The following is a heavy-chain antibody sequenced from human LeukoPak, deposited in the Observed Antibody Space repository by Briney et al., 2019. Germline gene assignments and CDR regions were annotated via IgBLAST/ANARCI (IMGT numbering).Heavy chain of an antibody. J-gene: IGHJ4*02. Sequence: SETLSLTCTVSGGSISSSSYSWGWIRQPPGKGLEWIGRVSHSGSINYDPSLKNRVTISVDTSKNQFSLKLSSVTAADTAVYYCWAIVTTIKLDFWGQGTLVTVSS. CDR1: GGSISSSSYS. CDR3: WAIVTTIKLDF. CDR2: VSHSGSI. V-gene: IGHV4-39*01. D-gene: IGHD5-12*01.